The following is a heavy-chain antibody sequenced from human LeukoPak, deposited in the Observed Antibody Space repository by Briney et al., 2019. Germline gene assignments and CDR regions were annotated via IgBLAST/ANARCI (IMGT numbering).Heavy chain of an antibody. D-gene: IGHD2-2*01. CDR2: ISGSGGRP. V-gene: IGHV3-23*01. Sequence: GGSLRLSCAASGFTFSSCAMSWVRQAPGKGLEWVSAISGSGGRPYYADSVKGRFTISRDNSKDTLYLQMNSLRAEDTAVYYCARHPEPGYCSSASCHESYFDYWGQGTLVTVSS. J-gene: IGHJ4*02. CDR3: ARHPEPGYCSSASCHESYFDY. CDR1: GFTFSSCA.